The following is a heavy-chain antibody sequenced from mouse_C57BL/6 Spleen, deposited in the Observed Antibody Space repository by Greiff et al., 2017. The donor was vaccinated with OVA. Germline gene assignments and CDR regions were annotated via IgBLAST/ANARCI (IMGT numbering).Heavy chain of an antibody. Sequence: QVQLQQSGAELVKPGASVKLSCKASGYTFTSYCMHWVKQSPGQGLEWIGFIHPNSGSTNYNEKFKSKATLTVDKSSSTAYMQLSSLTSEDSAVYYCAGWDYYGRSYWYFDVWGTGTTVTVSS. J-gene: IGHJ1*03. V-gene: IGHV1-64*01. D-gene: IGHD1-1*01. CDR3: AGWDYYGRSYWYFDV. CDR1: GYTFTSYC. CDR2: IHPNSGST.